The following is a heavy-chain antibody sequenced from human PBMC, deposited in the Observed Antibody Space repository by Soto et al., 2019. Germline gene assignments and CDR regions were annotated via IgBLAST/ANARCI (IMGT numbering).Heavy chain of an antibody. V-gene: IGHV4-59*01. J-gene: IGHJ4*02. CDR1: GGSTSSYY. D-gene: IGHD3-22*01. Sequence: QVQLQESGPGLVKPSETLSLTCTVSGGSTSSYYWSWIRQPPGKGLEWIGYIYYSGSTNYNPSLKSRVTISLDTSKNQFSLKLSSVTAADTAVYYCARDKHSSGFYALDYWGQGTLVTVSS. CDR2: IYYSGST. CDR3: ARDKHSSGFYALDY.